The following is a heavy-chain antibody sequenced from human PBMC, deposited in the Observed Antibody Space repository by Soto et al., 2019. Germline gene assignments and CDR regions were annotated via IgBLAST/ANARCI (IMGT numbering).Heavy chain of an antibody. CDR2: ISHSGST. CDR3: ARQSSVSAYYMDV. CDR1: GGSISSSNYY. V-gene: IGHV4-39*01. Sequence: SETLSLTCTVSGGSISSSNYYWGWIRQPPGKGLEWIGTISHSGSTYYSPSLKSRVTISVDTSKNQFSLKLSCVSAADTTVYYCARQSSVSAYYMDVWGKGTTVTVSS. D-gene: IGHD3-16*01. J-gene: IGHJ6*03.